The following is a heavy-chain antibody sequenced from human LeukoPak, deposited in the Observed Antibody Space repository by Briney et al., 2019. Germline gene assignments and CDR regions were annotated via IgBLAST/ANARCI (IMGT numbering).Heavy chain of an antibody. CDR2: INHSGST. CDR3: ARGGYYDILTGYPFDY. D-gene: IGHD3-9*01. V-gene: IGHV4-34*01. CDR1: GGSFSGYN. J-gene: IGHJ4*02. Sequence: SETLSLTCAVYGGSFSGYNWSWIRHRPRKGLGWIGEINHSGSTNYNPSLKSRVTISVDASKNQFSLKLSSVTAADTAVYYCARGGYYDILTGYPFDYWGQGTLVTVSS.